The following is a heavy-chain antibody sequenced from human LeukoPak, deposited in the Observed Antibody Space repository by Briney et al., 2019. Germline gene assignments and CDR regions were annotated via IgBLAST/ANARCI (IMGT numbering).Heavy chain of an antibody. D-gene: IGHD6-19*01. CDR2: INPNSGGT. CDR3: ARDSSGRYRGFDI. J-gene: IGHJ3*02. CDR1: GYTFTSYY. Sequence: ASVKVSCKASGYTFTSYYMHWVRQAPGEGLEWMGWINPNSGGTNYAQKFQGRVTMTRDTSISTAYMELSSLRSDDTAVYYCARDSSGRYRGFDIWGQGTMVTVSS. V-gene: IGHV1-2*02.